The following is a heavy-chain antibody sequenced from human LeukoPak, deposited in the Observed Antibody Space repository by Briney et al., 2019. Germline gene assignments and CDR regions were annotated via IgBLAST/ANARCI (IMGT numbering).Heavy chain of an antibody. J-gene: IGHJ5*02. CDR3: ARSYSSSWYSGFDP. D-gene: IGHD6-13*01. Sequence: GGSLRLSCAASGFTFSSYSMNWVRQAPGKGLEWVSYISSSSTIYYADSVKGRFTISRDNAKNSLYLQMNSLRAEDTAVYYCARSYSSSWYSGFDPWGQGTLVTVSS. CDR1: GFTFSSYS. CDR2: ISSSSTI. V-gene: IGHV3-48*04.